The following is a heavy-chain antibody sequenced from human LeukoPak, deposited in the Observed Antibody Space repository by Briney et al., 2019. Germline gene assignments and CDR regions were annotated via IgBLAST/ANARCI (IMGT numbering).Heavy chain of an antibody. CDR1: GYTFTSYG. Sequence: ASVKVSCKASGYTFTSYGISWVRQAPGQGLEWMGWISAYNGNTNYAQKLQGRVTMTTDTSTSTAYMELRSLRSDDTAVYYCARATGAYYYYGMDVWGQGTTVTVSS. J-gene: IGHJ6*02. V-gene: IGHV1-18*01. D-gene: IGHD1-14*01. CDR2: ISAYNGNT. CDR3: ARATGAYYYYGMDV.